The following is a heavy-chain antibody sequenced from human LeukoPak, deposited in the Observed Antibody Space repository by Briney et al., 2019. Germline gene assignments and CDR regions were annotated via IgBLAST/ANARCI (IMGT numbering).Heavy chain of an antibody. CDR3: ARDNRMVRGTIDY. CDR1: GFTFSSYG. J-gene: IGHJ4*02. CDR2: IWYDGSNK. Sequence: GGSLRLSCAASGFTFSSYGMHWVRQAPGKGLEWVAVIWYDGSNKYYADSVKGRFTISRDNSRNTLYLQMNSLRAEETAVYYCARDNRMVRGTIDYWGQGTLVTVSS. V-gene: IGHV3-33*01. D-gene: IGHD3-10*01.